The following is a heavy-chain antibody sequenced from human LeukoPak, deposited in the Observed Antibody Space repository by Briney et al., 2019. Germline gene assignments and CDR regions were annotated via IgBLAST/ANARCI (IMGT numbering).Heavy chain of an antibody. CDR2: INHSGST. V-gene: IGHV4-34*01. J-gene: IGHJ6*03. CDR3: ASLYSSSWYGYYYYYMDV. D-gene: IGHD6-13*01. Sequence: SETLSLTCAVYGGSFSGYYWSWIRQPPGKGLEWIGEINHSGSTNYNPSLKSRVTISVDTSKNQFSLKLSSVTAADTAVYYCASLYSSSWYGYYYYYMDVWGKGTTVTVSS. CDR1: GGSFSGYY.